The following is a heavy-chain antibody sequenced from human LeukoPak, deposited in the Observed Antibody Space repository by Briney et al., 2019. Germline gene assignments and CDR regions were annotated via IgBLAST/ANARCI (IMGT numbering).Heavy chain of an antibody. V-gene: IGHV1-18*01. CDR2: ISSYNGDT. CDR3: ARDMGVGGTVSAPFDY. J-gene: IGHJ4*02. CDR1: GYTFNIYG. D-gene: IGHD4-11*01. Sequence: ASVKVSCKASGYTFNIYGITWVRQAPGQGLEWMGWISSYNGDTNYAQKFQGRVTMTTDTSTSTVDMELRSLRSEDTAVYYCARDMGVGGTVSAPFDYWGQGTLVTVSS.